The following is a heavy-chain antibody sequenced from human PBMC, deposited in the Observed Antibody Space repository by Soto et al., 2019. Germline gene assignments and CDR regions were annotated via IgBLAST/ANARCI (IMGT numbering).Heavy chain of an antibody. CDR3: ARWGAYSDSAMDV. CDR2: ISSRSSYI. V-gene: IGHV3-21*01. J-gene: IGHJ6*02. D-gene: IGHD4-17*01. Sequence: EVQLVESGGGLVKPGGSLRLSCAASGFTFSSYSMNWVRRAPGKGLEWVSIISSRSSYIYYADSVKGRFTISRDNAKNSLYLQMNSLRAEDTAVYYCARWGAYSDSAMDVWGQGTTVTVSS. CDR1: GFTFSSYS.